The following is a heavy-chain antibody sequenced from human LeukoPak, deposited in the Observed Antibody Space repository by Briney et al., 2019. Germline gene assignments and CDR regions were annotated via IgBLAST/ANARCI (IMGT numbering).Heavy chain of an antibody. CDR3: ARGTDFGHYGYFDY. J-gene: IGHJ4*02. Sequence: VASVKVSCKASGYSFTDYYIHWVRQAPGQGLEWMGIINPTGGNTGYAQKFQGRVTMTRDMSTSTVYMELSSLRSEDTAVYSCARGTDFGHYGYFDYWGRGTLVTVSS. V-gene: IGHV1-46*01. CDR1: GYSFTDYY. D-gene: IGHD4-17*01. CDR2: INPTGGNT.